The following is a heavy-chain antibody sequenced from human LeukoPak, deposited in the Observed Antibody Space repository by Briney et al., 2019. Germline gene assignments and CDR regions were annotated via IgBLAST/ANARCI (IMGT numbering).Heavy chain of an antibody. V-gene: IGHV3-48*03. Sequence: GGSLRLSCAASGFTFSSYEMNWVRQAPGKGLEWVSYISSSGSTIYYADSVKGRFTISRDNAKNSLYLQMNSLRAEDTAVYYCAREWRGSYHMCAFDIWGQGTMVTVSS. D-gene: IGHD1-26*01. J-gene: IGHJ3*02. CDR1: GFTFSSYE. CDR2: ISSSGSTI. CDR3: AREWRGSYHMCAFDI.